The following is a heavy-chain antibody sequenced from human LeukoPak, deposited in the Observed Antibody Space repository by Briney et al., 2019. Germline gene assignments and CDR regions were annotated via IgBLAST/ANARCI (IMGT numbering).Heavy chain of an antibody. V-gene: IGHV4-34*01. Sequence: SETLSLTCAVYGGSYSGYYWSWIRQPPGKGLEWIGEINHSGSTNYNPSLKSRVTISVDTSKNQFSLKLSSVTAADTAVYYCAREVTASCSSTRCYLNWFDPWGQGTLVTVSS. CDR2: INHSGST. CDR1: GGSYSGYY. CDR3: AREVTASCSSTRCYLNWFDP. D-gene: IGHD2-2*01. J-gene: IGHJ5*02.